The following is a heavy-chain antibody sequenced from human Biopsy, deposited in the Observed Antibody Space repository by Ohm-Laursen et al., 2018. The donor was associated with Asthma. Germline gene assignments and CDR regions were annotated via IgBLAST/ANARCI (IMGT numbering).Heavy chain of an antibody. CDR1: GDAMSTSGSY. CDR2: IYYSGRT. CDR3: ARAVSSSSYWYFDL. J-gene: IGHJ2*01. D-gene: IGHD6-6*01. Sequence: SDTLSLTCIVSGDAMSTSGSYWGWIRQSPGKGLEWIGGIYYSGRTYYNPSLESRVTISEDTSKNHFSLKVTSVTAADTAVYYCARAVSSSSYWYFDLWGRGDLVTVSS. V-gene: IGHV4-39*02.